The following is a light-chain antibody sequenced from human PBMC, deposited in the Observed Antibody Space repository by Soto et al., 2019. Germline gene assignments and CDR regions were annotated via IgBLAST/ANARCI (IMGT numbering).Light chain of an antibody. Sequence: MMTQSPATLSVSPGERATLSCRASQSVSSNLAWYQQKPGQAPGLLIYGASTRATGIPARFSGSGSGTEFTLTISSLQSEDFAVYYCQQYNNWPWTFGQGTKVDI. CDR1: QSVSSN. CDR3: QQYNNWPWT. CDR2: GAS. V-gene: IGKV3-15*01. J-gene: IGKJ1*01.